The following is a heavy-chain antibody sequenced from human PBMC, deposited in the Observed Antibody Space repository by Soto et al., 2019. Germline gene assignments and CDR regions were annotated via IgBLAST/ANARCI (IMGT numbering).Heavy chain of an antibody. Sequence: SETLSLTCAVSGGSISSGGYSWSWIRQPPGKGLEWIGYIYHSGSTYYNPSLKSRVTISVDRSKNQFSLKLSSVTAADTAVYYCARRTTGYWSFDYWGQGPLVTVSS. V-gene: IGHV4-30-2*01. J-gene: IGHJ4*02. D-gene: IGHD3-9*01. CDR2: IYHSGST. CDR1: GGSISSGGYS. CDR3: ARRTTGYWSFDY.